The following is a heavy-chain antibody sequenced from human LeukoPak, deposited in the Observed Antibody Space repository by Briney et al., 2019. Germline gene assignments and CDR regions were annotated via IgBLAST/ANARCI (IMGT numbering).Heavy chain of an antibody. V-gene: IGHV1-2*02. CDR3: ARGDYYDSSGYCPHVD. J-gene: IGHJ4*02. D-gene: IGHD3-22*01. CDR2: INPNSGGT. Sequence: GASVKVSCKASGYTFTGYYMHWVRQAPGQGLEWMGWINPNSGGTNYAQKFQGRVTMTRDTSISTAYMELSRLRSDDTAVYYCARGDYYDSSGYCPHVDWGQGTLVTVSS. CDR1: GYTFTGYY.